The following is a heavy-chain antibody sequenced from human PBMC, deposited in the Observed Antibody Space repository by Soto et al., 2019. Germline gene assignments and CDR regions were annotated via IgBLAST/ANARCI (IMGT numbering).Heavy chain of an antibody. J-gene: IGHJ6*02. D-gene: IGHD3-10*01. V-gene: IGHV3-30*18. Sequence: QVQLVESGGGVVQPGRSLRLSCAASGFTFSSYGMHWVRQAPGKGLEWVAVISYDGSNKYYADSVKGRFTISRDNSKNTLYLQMNSLRAEDTAVYYCAKDIGGSGRFYYYGMDVWGQGTTVTVSS. CDR1: GFTFSSYG. CDR2: ISYDGSNK. CDR3: AKDIGGSGRFYYYGMDV.